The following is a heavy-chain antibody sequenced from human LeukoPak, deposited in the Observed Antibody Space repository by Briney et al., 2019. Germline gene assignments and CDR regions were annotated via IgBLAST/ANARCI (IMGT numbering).Heavy chain of an antibody. J-gene: IGHJ4*02. CDR2: INPNGSST. V-gene: IGHV1-46*01. CDR3: ARADYGGNVGVPDY. CDR1: GYTFTSYY. Sequence: ASVKVSCKASGYTFTSYYMHWVRQAPGQGLEWMVIINPNGSSTFYAQKFQGRVTMTRDTSTGTFYMELSSLKSEDTAMYYCARADYGGNVGVPDYWGQGTRVTVSS. D-gene: IGHD4-23*01.